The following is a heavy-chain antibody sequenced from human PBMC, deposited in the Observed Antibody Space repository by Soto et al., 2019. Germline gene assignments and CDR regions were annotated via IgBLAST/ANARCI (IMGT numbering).Heavy chain of an antibody. CDR3: ARAPLYCGQAY. CDR1: GFTVNSDY. CDR2: IYSGGST. V-gene: IGHV3-66*01. J-gene: IGHJ4*02. D-gene: IGHD1-26*01. Sequence: EVQLVESGGGLVQPGGSLRLSCAASGFTVNSDYMTWVRQAPGKGLEWVSVIYSGGSTYYTDSVKGRFTISRDNSKNTLYLQMNSLRAEDTAVYYCARAPLYCGQAYGGQGTLVTVSS.